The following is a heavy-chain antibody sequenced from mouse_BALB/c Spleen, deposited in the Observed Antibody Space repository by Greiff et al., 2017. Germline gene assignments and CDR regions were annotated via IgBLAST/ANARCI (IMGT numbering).Heavy chain of an antibody. CDR2: IYPGDGDT. CDR1: GYAFSSYW. V-gene: IGHV1-80*01. D-gene: IGHD1-1*01. J-gene: IGHJ2*01. CDR3: ARSTTVVRDY. Sequence: QVQLQQSGAELVRPGSSVKISCKASGYAFSSYWMNWVKQRPGQGLEWIGQIYPGDGDTNYNGKFKGKATLTADKSSSTAYMQLSSLTSEDSAVYFCARSTTVVRDYWGQGTTLTVSS.